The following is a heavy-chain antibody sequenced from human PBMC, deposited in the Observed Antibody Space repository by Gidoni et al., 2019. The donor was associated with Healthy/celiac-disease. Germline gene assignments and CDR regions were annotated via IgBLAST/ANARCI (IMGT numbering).Heavy chain of an antibody. D-gene: IGHD3-10*01. Sequence: QVQLVQSGAEVKKPGASVKVSCKASGYTFTSYYMHWVRQAPGQGLEWMGIINPSGGSTSYAKKFQGRVTRTRDTSTSTVYMELSSLRSEDTAVDYCARDQWFGESGWFDPWGQGTLVTVSS. CDR3: ARDQWFGESGWFDP. CDR1: GYTFTSYY. V-gene: IGHV1-46*01. J-gene: IGHJ5*02. CDR2: INPSGGST.